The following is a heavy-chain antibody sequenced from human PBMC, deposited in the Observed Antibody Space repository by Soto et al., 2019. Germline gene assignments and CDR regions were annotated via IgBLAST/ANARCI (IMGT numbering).Heavy chain of an antibody. CDR3: ARGLVVTAKGWFDL. Sequence: QVQLVESGGGVVQRGGSLRLSCAASGFTFSSYSMNWVRQSPGKGLEWVAVISYDGNRIYYADSVKGRFTISRDNAKNTMFLQMSGLRPEDTAVYYCARGLVVTAKGWFDLCGQGTQVTVSS. J-gene: IGHJ5*02. V-gene: IGHV3-30-3*02. CDR2: ISYDGNRI. D-gene: IGHD2-21*02. CDR1: GFTFSSYS.